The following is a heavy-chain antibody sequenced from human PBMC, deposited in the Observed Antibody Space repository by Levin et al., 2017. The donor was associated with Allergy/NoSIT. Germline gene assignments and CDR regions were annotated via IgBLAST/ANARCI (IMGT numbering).Heavy chain of an antibody. CDR2: IGIAGDT. Sequence: GGSLRLSCAASGFTFSRYDMYWVRQFTGKGLEWVSAIGIAGDTYYPGSVKGRFTISRDDAKNFLYLQMNNLRAGDTAVYYCARETGMGSSGWGGLDYWGQGILVTVSS. V-gene: IGHV3-13*04. CDR3: ARETGMGSSGWGGLDY. CDR1: GFTFSRYD. J-gene: IGHJ4*02. D-gene: IGHD6-25*01.